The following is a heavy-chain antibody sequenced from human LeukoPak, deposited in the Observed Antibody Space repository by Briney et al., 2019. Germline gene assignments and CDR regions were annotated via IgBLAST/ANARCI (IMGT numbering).Heavy chain of an antibody. D-gene: IGHD3-10*01. CDR3: ARWFGELGAFDI. Sequence: PSQTLSLTCTVSGGSISSGDYYWSWIRQPPGTGLEWIGYIYYSGSTYYNPSLKSRVTISVDTSKNQFSLKLSSVTAADTAVYYCARWFGELGAFDIWGQGTMVTVSS. J-gene: IGHJ3*02. CDR2: IYYSGST. V-gene: IGHV4-30-4*08. CDR1: GGSISSGDYY.